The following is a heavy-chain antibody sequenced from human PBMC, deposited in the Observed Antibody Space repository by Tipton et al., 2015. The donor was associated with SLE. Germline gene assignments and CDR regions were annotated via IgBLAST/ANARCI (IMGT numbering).Heavy chain of an antibody. CDR2: IYHSGST. V-gene: IGHV4-38-2*01. J-gene: IGHJ3*02. Sequence: TLSLTCAVSGYSISSGYYWGWIRQPPGKGLEWIGTIYHSGSTYYNASLKSRITISIDTSKNQFSLKLSSVTAADTAVYYCATSIAVAGAFDIWGQGTMVTVSS. CDR1: GYSISSGYY. CDR3: ATSIAVAGAFDI. D-gene: IGHD6-19*01.